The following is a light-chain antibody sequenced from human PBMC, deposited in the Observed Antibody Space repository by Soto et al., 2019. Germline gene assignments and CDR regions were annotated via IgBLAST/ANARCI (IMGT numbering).Light chain of an antibody. CDR1: QSVRNSY. J-gene: IGKJ2*01. CDR3: QQYGSSPNT. CDR2: DSS. V-gene: IGKV3D-20*01. Sequence: EIVLTQSPATLSLSPGERATLSCGASQSVRNSYLAWYQQKPGLAPRLLIYDSSTRAAGNPDRFSGSGSGSAFTLTKRRLEPESFADYYCQQYGSSPNTFGQGTKLQIK.